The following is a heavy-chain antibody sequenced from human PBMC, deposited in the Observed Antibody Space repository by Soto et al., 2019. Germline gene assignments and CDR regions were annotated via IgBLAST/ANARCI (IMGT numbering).Heavy chain of an antibody. D-gene: IGHD3-22*01. CDR2: MNPNSGNT. J-gene: IGHJ6*02. CDR1: GYTFTSYD. V-gene: IGHV1-8*01. CDR3: AGGPCLNMIGCPAYGMDV. Sequence: QVQLVQSGAEVKKPGASVKVSCKASGYTFTSYDINWVRQATGQGLEWMGWMNPNSGNTGYAQKFQGRVTMTRNTSISTAYMELSSLRSEDTAVYYCAGGPCLNMIGCPAYGMDVWGQGTTVTVSS.